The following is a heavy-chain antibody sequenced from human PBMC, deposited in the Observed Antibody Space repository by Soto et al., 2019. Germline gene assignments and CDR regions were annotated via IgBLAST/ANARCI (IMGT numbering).Heavy chain of an antibody. Sequence: QLQLQESGPGLVKPSETLSLTCTVSGGSISSSSYYWGWIRQPPGKGLEWIGTIYYSGSTYSNPSLKGRVNISVDTPKNQLSLKLSSVTAADTAVYYFARRVGGNSFDYWGQGTLVTVSS. CDR1: GGSISSSSYY. CDR2: IYYSGST. CDR3: ARRVGGNSFDY. D-gene: IGHD2-15*01. V-gene: IGHV4-39*01. J-gene: IGHJ4*02.